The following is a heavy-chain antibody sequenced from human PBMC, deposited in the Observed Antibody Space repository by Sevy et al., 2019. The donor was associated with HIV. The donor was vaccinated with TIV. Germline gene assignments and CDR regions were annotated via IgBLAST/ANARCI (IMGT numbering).Heavy chain of an antibody. Sequence: GGSLRLSCAASGFTFSSYAMHWVRQAPGKGLEWVAVISYDGSNKYYADSVKGRFTISRDNSKNTLYLQMKSLRAEDTAVYYCARDYYDSSGYFSYWGQGTLVTVSS. J-gene: IGHJ4*02. V-gene: IGHV3-30-3*01. CDR3: ARDYYDSSGYFSY. CDR2: ISYDGSNK. CDR1: GFTFSSYA. D-gene: IGHD3-22*01.